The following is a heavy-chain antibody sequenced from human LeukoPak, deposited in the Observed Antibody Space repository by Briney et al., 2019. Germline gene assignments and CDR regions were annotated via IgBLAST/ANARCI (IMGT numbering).Heavy chain of an antibody. D-gene: IGHD3-9*01. Sequence: PGGSLRLSCAAAGFNFDDYAMHWVRQVPGKGLEWVSGITWNSDSMGYADSVKGRFTISRDNAKNSLYLQMNSLRTEDTALYYCAKAQNFDWLFLPDYWGQGTLVTVSS. J-gene: IGHJ4*02. CDR1: GFNFDDYA. CDR2: ITWNSDSM. V-gene: IGHV3-9*01. CDR3: AKAQNFDWLFLPDY.